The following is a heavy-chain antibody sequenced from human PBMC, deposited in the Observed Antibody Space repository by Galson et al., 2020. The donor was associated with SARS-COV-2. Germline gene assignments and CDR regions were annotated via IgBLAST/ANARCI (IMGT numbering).Heavy chain of an antibody. V-gene: IGHV3-48*03. CDR1: GFNFSSHE. D-gene: IGHD3-10*01. Sequence: GESLKISCAASGFNFSSHEMNWVRQAPGKGLEWVSFISLSGTFTYTADSVKGRFTISRDNAKSSLYLQMNSLRAEDTAVYYCARDRYYSSGTFSKDAFDIWGQGTMVTVSS. CDR2: ISLSGTFT. CDR3: ARDRYYSSGTFSKDAFDI. J-gene: IGHJ3*02.